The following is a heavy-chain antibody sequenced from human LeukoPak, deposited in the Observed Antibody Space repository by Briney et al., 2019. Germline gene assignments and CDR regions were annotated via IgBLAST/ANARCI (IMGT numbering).Heavy chain of an antibody. CDR3: ARDLAWDAFDI. CDR2: IHSSSGSI. Sequence: GGSLRLSCAASGFNFTKYNMNWVRQAPGKGLEWVSSIHSSSGSIYYADSLKGRFTISRDNAKNSLYLQMNSLRADDTAVYYCARDLAWDAFDIWGQGTMVTVSS. J-gene: IGHJ3*02. CDR1: GFNFTKYN. V-gene: IGHV3-21*01.